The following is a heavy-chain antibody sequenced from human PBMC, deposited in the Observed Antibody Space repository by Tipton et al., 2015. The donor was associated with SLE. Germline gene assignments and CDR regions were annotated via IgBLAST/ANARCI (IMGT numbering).Heavy chain of an antibody. D-gene: IGHD2-2*01. CDR2: IYTSGST. Sequence: TLSLTCTVSGGSISSGSYYLSWIRQPAGKRLEWIGDIYTSGSTNYNPSLKSRVTISVDTSKNQFSLKLSSVTAADTAVYYCARDIVVVGGWFDPWGQGTLVTVSS. CDR1: GGSISSGSYY. CDR3: ARDIVVVGGWFDP. V-gene: IGHV4-61*09. J-gene: IGHJ5*02.